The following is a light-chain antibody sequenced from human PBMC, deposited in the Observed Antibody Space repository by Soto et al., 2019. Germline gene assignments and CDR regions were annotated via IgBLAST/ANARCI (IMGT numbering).Light chain of an antibody. CDR2: GAS. CDR1: QSVSNNY. CDR3: QHYGAAPIT. V-gene: IGKV3-20*01. J-gene: IGKJ5*01. Sequence: EIVLTQSPGTLSLSPGERATLSCRASQSVSNNYLAWYQQKPGQAPRLLIYGASNRATGIPDRFSGSGSGTDFTLTISRLEPEDFALYYCQHYGAAPITFGRGTRLENK.